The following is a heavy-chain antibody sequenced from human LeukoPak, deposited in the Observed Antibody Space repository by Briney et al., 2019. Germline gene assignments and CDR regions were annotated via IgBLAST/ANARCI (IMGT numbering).Heavy chain of an antibody. D-gene: IGHD3-22*01. V-gene: IGHV1-69*13. CDR1: GGTFSSYA. CDR3: ARDTFDSSGTDY. Sequence: SVKVSCKASGGTFSSYAISWVRQAPGQGLEWMGGIIPIFGTANYAQKFQGRVTITADESTSTAYVELSSLRSEDTAVYYCARDTFDSSGTDYWGQGTLVTVS. J-gene: IGHJ4*02. CDR2: IIPIFGTA.